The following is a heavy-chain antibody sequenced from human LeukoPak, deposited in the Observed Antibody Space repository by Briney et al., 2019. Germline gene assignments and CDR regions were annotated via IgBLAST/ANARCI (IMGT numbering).Heavy chain of an antibody. Sequence: GGSLRLSCAASGFTFSSYWMSWVRQAPGKGLEWVANIKQDGSEKYYVDSVKGRFTISRDNAKNSLYLQMNRLRAEDTAVYYCARDPLYTSGWYYFDYWGQGTLVTVSS. J-gene: IGHJ4*02. D-gene: IGHD6-19*01. CDR2: IKQDGSEK. CDR1: GFTFSSYW. CDR3: ARDPLYTSGWYYFDY. V-gene: IGHV3-7*01.